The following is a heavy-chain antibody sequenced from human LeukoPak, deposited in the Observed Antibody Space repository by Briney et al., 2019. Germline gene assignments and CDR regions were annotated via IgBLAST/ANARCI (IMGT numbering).Heavy chain of an antibody. CDR2: IWYDGSNK. CDR3: ARNLVVVTADSAFDI. CDR1: GYTFTGHW. D-gene: IGHD2-21*02. Sequence: SCKSSGYTFTGHWMHWVRQAPGKGLEWVAVIWYDGSNKYYADSVKGRFTISRDNSKNTLYLQMNSLRAEDTAVHYCARNLVVVTADSAFDIWGQGTMVTVSS. J-gene: IGHJ3*02. V-gene: IGHV3-33*01.